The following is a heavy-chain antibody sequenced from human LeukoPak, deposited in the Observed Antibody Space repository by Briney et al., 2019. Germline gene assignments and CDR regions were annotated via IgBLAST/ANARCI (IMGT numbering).Heavy chain of an antibody. CDR3: ARDLSPYYDSSGYLI. CDR2: ISYDGSNK. J-gene: IGHJ4*02. CDR1: GFTFSSYA. V-gene: IGHV3-30-3*01. D-gene: IGHD3-22*01. Sequence: GGSLRLSCAASGFTFSSYAMHWVRQAPGKGLEWVAVISYDGSNKYYADSVKGRFTISRDNSKNTLYLQMNSLRAEDTAVYYCARDLSPYYDSSGYLIWGQGTLVTVSS.